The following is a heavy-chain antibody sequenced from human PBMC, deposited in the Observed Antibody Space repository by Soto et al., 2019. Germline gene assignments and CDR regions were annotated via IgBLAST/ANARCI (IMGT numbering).Heavy chain of an antibody. V-gene: IGHV1-3*04. CDR3: ARDIGSGSYFNSNNWFDP. CDR2: IITGNVDT. D-gene: IGHD3-10*01. CDR1: GYTFTDYA. J-gene: IGHJ5*02. Sequence: QVQLVQSGAEVRKPGAAVTISCKASGYTFTDYALHWVRQAPGQRLEWMGWIITGNVDTKYSHNFQGRITISRDTSASTVHMDLRDLRSEDTAVYYCARDIGSGSYFNSNNWFDPWGQGTLVTVSS.